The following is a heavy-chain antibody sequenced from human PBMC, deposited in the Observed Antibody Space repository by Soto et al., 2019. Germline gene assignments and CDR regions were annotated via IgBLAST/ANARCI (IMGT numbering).Heavy chain of an antibody. D-gene: IGHD3-3*01. CDR1: GGSMNVYY. Sequence: SETLSLTCSVSGGSMNVYYWNWVRQPPGRRPEWIGHIHYSGSTNYNPSLEGRVTISVDTSMNQFSLHLDSVTAADTAIYYCVSSFGSGTPFDLWVQ. V-gene: IGHV4-59*01. CDR3: VSSFGSGTPFDL. CDR2: IHYSGST. J-gene: IGHJ4*02.